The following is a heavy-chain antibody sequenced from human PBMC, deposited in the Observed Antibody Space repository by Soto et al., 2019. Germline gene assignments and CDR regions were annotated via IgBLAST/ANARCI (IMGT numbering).Heavy chain of an antibody. Sequence: SETLSLTCTVSGGTISGSTDCWSFIRQSPGKGLEWLGYIYNNGRSNSNPSLKSRITISVDTSNNRFSLRLRSVTPADTAVYYCARDGSSSWYDVWGQGTLVTVSS. CDR2: IYNNGRS. V-gene: IGHV4-61*01. CDR1: GGTISGSTDC. CDR3: ARDGSSSWYDV. J-gene: IGHJ4*02. D-gene: IGHD5-12*01.